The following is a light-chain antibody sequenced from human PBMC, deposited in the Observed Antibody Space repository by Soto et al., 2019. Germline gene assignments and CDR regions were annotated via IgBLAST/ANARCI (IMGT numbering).Light chain of an antibody. CDR2: DAS. Sequence: EIVLTQSPATLSLSPGERATLSCGASQSVSSSYLAWYQQKPGLAPRLLIYDASSRDTGIPDRFSGSGSGTDFTLTISRLEPEDFAVYYCQQYSRSAITFGRGTRLEIK. V-gene: IGKV3D-20*01. CDR3: QQYSRSAIT. J-gene: IGKJ5*01. CDR1: QSVSSSY.